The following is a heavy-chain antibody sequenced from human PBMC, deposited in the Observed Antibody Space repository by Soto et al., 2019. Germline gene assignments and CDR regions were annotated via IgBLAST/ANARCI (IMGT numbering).Heavy chain of an antibody. CDR3: ASDAGASPFDY. Sequence: GGALRLSCTASGFTCSRYGMHWVRQAPGKGLEWVAVIWSDGSKTIYADSVKGRFTISKDNSKNTLYLQMNSPRVEDTAVYYCASDAGASPFDYWGQGTLVTVSS. J-gene: IGHJ4*02. CDR1: GFTCSRYG. V-gene: IGHV3-33*01. CDR2: IWSDGSKT.